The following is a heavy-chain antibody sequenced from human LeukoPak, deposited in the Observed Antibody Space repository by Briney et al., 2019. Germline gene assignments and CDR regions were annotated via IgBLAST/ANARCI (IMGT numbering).Heavy chain of an antibody. Sequence: GSSVKVSCKASGGTFSSYTISWVRQAPGQGLEWMGRIFPILGIANYAQKFQGRVTITADKSTSTAYMELSSLRSEDTAVYYCARDGGYNENYFDYWGQGTLVTVSS. D-gene: IGHD5-24*01. CDR3: ARDGGYNENYFDY. J-gene: IGHJ4*02. V-gene: IGHV1-69*04. CDR1: GGTFSSYT. CDR2: IFPILGIA.